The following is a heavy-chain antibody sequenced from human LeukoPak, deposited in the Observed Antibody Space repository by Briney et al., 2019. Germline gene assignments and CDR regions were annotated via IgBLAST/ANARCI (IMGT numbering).Heavy chain of an antibody. CDR2: INPSGGST. CDR1: GYTFTIYY. Sequence: ASVKVSFKASGYTFTIYYMHWVRQAPGQGLEWMGIINPSGGSTSYAQKFQGRVTMTRDMSTSTVYMELSSLRSEDTAVYYCARVDSGSYPGWYFDLWGRGTLATVSS. J-gene: IGHJ2*01. D-gene: IGHD1-26*01. CDR3: ARVDSGSYPGWYFDL. V-gene: IGHV1-46*01.